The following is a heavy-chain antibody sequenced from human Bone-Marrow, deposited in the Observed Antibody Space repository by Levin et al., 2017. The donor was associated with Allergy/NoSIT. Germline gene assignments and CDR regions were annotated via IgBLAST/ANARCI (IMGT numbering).Heavy chain of an antibody. Sequence: GGSLRLSCAASGFTFDNYAMHWVRQPPGKGLEWVSGISWNSAKIGYGDSVKGRFTISRDNAKNSLYLQMNSLRAEDTAFYYCVKDIQTPGAPGMVLQFWGQGTLVMVSS. CDR1: GFTFDNYA. CDR3: VKDIQTPGAPGMVLQF. J-gene: IGHJ1*01. V-gene: IGHV3-9*01. D-gene: IGHD4-11*01. CDR2: ISWNSAKI.